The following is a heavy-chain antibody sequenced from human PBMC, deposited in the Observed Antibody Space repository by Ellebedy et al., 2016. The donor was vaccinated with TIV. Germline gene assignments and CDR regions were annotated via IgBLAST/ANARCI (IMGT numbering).Heavy chain of an antibody. CDR3: AKHIATPGTYYYYHYGMDV. Sequence: GESLKISCEASGFTISNHGMVWVRQAPGKGLEWVSSISRSSSQKFYADSMKGRLTISRDNAENSVDLQMDSLRAEDTAVYYCAKHIATPGTYYYYHYGMDVWGQGTTVTVSS. J-gene: IGHJ6*02. CDR2: ISRSSSQK. D-gene: IGHD6-13*01. V-gene: IGHV3-21*06. CDR1: GFTISNHG.